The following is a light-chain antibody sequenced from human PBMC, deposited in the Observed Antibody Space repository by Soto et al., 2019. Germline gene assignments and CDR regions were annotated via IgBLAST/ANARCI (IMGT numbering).Light chain of an antibody. CDR3: QQYNNWPPDRT. CDR2: GAS. Sequence: EIVMTQSPATLSVSPGERATLSCRASQSVGSNLAWYQQKPGQAPRLLIYGASTRATGIPARFSGSGSGTECTLTISSLQSEDCAIYFCQQYNNWPPDRTFGQGTKVEIK. CDR1: QSVGSN. J-gene: IGKJ1*01. V-gene: IGKV3-15*01.